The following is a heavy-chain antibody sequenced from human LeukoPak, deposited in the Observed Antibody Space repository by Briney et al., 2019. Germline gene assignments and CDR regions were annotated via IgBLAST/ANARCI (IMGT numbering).Heavy chain of an antibody. Sequence: GGSLRLSCAASGFTFSSYGMSWVRQAPGKGLEWVSAISGSGGSTYYADSVKGRFTISRDNSKNTLYLQMNSLRAEDTAVYYCAKARALWFGELLMIDYFDYWGQGTLVTVSS. D-gene: IGHD3-10*01. J-gene: IGHJ4*02. CDR1: GFTFSSYG. CDR3: AKARALWFGELLMIDYFDY. CDR2: ISGSGGST. V-gene: IGHV3-23*01.